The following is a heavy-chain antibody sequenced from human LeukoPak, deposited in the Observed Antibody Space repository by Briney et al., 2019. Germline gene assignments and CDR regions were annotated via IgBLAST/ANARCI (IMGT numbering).Heavy chain of an antibody. CDR2: IYTSGST. D-gene: IGHD3-3*01. CDR3: ARIYDFWTPLRGAFDI. Sequence: SQTLSLTCSVAGASISIYYCSWIRQPAGNGLEWIGRIYTSGSTNYNPSLKRRVTMSVDTSKNQFSLKLSSVTDADTAVYYCARIYDFWTPLRGAFDIWGQGTMVTVSP. V-gene: IGHV4-4*07. J-gene: IGHJ3*02. CDR1: GASISIYY.